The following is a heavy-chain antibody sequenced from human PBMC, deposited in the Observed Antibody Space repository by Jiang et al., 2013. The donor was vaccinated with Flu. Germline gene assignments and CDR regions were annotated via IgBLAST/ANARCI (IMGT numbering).Heavy chain of an antibody. J-gene: IGHJ6*02. CDR1: GFTFSSYA. CDR2: ISGSGGST. D-gene: IGHD3-3*01. CDR3: AKEHTPFGVVIEDYGMDV. Sequence: VQLVESGGGLVQPGGSLRLSCAASGFTFSSYAMSWVRQAPGKGLEWVSAISGSGGSTYYADSVKGRFTISRDNSKNTLYLQMNSLRAEDTAVYYCAKEHTPFGVVIEDYGMDVWGQGTTVTVSS. V-gene: IGHV3-23*04.